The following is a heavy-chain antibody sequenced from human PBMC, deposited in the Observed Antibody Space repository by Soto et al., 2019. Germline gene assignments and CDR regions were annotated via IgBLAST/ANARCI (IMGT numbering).Heavy chain of an antibody. CDR3: AKGGIAVVAAFSYYGLDV. CDR2: ISYDGSNK. Sequence: PGGSLRLSCAASGFTFSSYGMHWVRQAPGKGLEWVAVISYDGSNKYYADSVKGRFTISRDNSKNTLYLQMNSLRAEDTAVYYCAKGGIAVVAAFSYYGLDVWGQGTTVTVSS. J-gene: IGHJ6*02. V-gene: IGHV3-30*18. D-gene: IGHD6-19*01. CDR1: GFTFSSYG.